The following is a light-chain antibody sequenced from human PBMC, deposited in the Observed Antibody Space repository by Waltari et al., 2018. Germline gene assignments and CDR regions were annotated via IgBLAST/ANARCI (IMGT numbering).Light chain of an antibody. Sequence: IVLTQFPGTLSLSPGERATLSCRASESFINTYLAWYQQKPGPAPRLLIYAASTRAPGTPDRFSGSESGTDFTLTISRLEPEDVAVYFCQLYSSSLYTFGQGTKLEIK. CDR3: QLYSSSLYT. V-gene: IGKV3-20*01. CDR1: ESFINTY. J-gene: IGKJ2*01. CDR2: AAS.